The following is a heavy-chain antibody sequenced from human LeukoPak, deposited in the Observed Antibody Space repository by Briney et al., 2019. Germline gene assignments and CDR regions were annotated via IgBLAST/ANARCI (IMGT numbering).Heavy chain of an antibody. Sequence: PSETLSLTCTVSGGSISSGSYYWSRIRQPAGKGLEWIGRIYTSGSTNYNPSLKSRVTISVDTSKNQFSLKLSSVTAADTAVYYCAREGSRYCSGGSCYFSWGQGTLVTVSA. CDR2: IYTSGST. CDR3: AREGSRYCSGGSCYFS. V-gene: IGHV4-61*02. D-gene: IGHD2-15*01. J-gene: IGHJ5*02. CDR1: GGSISSGSYY.